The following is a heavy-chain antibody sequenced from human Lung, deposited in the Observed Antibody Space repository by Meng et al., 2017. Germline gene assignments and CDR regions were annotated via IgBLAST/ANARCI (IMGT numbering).Heavy chain of an antibody. D-gene: IGHD4-11*01. V-gene: IGHV4-34*01. Sequence: QVLLPQRAAGLVTPSETLSLTFVFSGWLFSDYYWSWLRQPPGKGLEWIGEINHSGSTNYNPSLESRATISVDTSQNNLSPKLSSVTAADSAVYYCARGPTTMAHDFDYWGQGTLVTVSS. CDR2: INHSGST. CDR1: GWLFSDYY. J-gene: IGHJ4*02. CDR3: ARGPTTMAHDFDY.